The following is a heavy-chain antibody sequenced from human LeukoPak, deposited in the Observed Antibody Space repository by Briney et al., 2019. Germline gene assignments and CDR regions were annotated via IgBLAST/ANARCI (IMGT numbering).Heavy chain of an antibody. J-gene: IGHJ3*02. CDR3: AKDPTTVVTQPAPDAIDI. Sequence: GGSLRLSCAASGFTFSSYGMSWVRQAPGKGLEWVSAISGSGGSTYYADSVKGRFTISRDNSKNTLYLQMNSLRAEDTAVYYWAKDPTTVVTQPAPDAIDIWGQGTMVTVPS. V-gene: IGHV3-23*01. CDR1: GFTFSSYG. CDR2: ISGSGGST. D-gene: IGHD4-17*01.